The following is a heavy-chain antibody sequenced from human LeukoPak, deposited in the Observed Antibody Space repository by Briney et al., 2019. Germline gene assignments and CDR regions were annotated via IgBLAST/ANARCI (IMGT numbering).Heavy chain of an antibody. V-gene: IGHV1-18*01. CDR3: ARDREYCSSTSCYGGDYYYYGMDV. CDR2: ISAYNGNT. CDR1: GYTFTSYG. Sequence: GASVRVSCKASGYTFTSYGISWVRQAPGQGLEWMGWISAYNGNTNYAQKLQGRVTMTTDTSTSTDYMELRSLRSDVTAVYYCARDREYCSSTSCYGGDYYYYGMDVWGQGTTVTVSS. D-gene: IGHD2-2*01. J-gene: IGHJ6*02.